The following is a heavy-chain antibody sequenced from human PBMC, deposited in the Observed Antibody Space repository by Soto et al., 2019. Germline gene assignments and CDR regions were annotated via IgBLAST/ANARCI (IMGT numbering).Heavy chain of an antibody. J-gene: IGHJ5*02. V-gene: IGHV3-23*01. Sequence: PGGSLRLSCEASGFTFNIRGMSGVRQAPGKGREWVSMISATSDNAHYADSVKGRFTISRDNSKNTVYLQMKSLTAEATALYYGAKSPVAGRYDPTWSDPWGQGTQVTVSS. CDR2: ISATSDNA. D-gene: IGHD5-12*01. CDR3: AKSPVAGRYDPTWSDP. CDR1: GFTFNIRG.